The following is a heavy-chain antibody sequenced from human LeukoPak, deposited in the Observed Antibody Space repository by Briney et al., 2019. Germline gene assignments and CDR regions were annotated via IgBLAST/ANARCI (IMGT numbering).Heavy chain of an antibody. D-gene: IGHD5-24*01. CDR2: IYYSGGT. CDR3: ARGEMATIGGGDY. V-gene: IGHV4-59*01. J-gene: IGHJ4*02. Sequence: SETLSLTCTVSGGSISSYYWSWLRQPPGKGLEWVGYIYYSGGTNYNPSLKSRVTISVDTSKNQFSLKLSSVTAADTAVYYCARGEMATIGGGDYWGQGTLVTVSS. CDR1: GGSISSYY.